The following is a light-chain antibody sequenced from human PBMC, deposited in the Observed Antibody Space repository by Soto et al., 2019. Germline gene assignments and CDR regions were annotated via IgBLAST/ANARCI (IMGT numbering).Light chain of an antibody. Sequence: EIEMTQSPATLSESPCERATLSCRASQSVSTNLAWYQQKPGQAPSLLIYGTSTRATGVPARFSGSGSLTEFSLTISSLQSEDFAVYYCQQFYDWPRTFGQGTKVDIK. CDR2: GTS. J-gene: IGKJ1*01. V-gene: IGKV3-15*01. CDR3: QQFYDWPRT. CDR1: QSVSTN.